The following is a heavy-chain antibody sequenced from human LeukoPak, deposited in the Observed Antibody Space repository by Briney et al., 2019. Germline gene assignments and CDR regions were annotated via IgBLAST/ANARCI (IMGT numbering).Heavy chain of an antibody. Sequence: SGGSLRLSCAASRFTFDDYAMHWVRQAPGKGLEWVSGVSWNSGSIGYADSVKGRFTISRDNAKNSLYLQMNSLRAEDTALYYCAKDIGLVLGYYYGMDVWGQGTTVTVSS. J-gene: IGHJ6*02. V-gene: IGHV3-9*01. CDR2: VSWNSGSI. CDR3: AKDIGLVLGYYYGMDV. CDR1: RFTFDDYA. D-gene: IGHD6-19*01.